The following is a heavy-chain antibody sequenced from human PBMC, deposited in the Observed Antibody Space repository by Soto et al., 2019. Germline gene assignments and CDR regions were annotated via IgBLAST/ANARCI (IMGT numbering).Heavy chain of an antibody. CDR3: AKDRGYSGYYTSFDY. CDR1: RFTFSSYA. D-gene: IGHD5-12*01. CDR2: ISGSGGST. V-gene: IGHV3-23*01. J-gene: IGHJ4*02. Sequence: EVQLLESGGGLVQPGGSLRLSCAASRFTFSSYAMSWVRQAPGKGLEWVSAISGSGGSTYYADSVKGRFTISRDNSKNTLYLQMNSLRAEDTAVYYCAKDRGYSGYYTSFDYWGQGTLVTVSS.